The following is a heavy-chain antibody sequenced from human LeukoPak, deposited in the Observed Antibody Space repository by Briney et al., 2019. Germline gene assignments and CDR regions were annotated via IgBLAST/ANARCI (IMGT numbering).Heavy chain of an antibody. Sequence: GGSLRLSCAASGFTFANAWMSWVRQGPGKGLEWVGRIKRKIEGETTDYAAPVKDRFTISRDDSKNTLYLQMHSLKTEDTAVYYCTGDHGGTDDAFDLWGQGTMVTVSS. CDR2: IKRKIEGETT. D-gene: IGHD4-23*01. CDR1: GFTFANAW. J-gene: IGHJ3*01. CDR3: TGDHGGTDDAFDL. V-gene: IGHV3-15*01.